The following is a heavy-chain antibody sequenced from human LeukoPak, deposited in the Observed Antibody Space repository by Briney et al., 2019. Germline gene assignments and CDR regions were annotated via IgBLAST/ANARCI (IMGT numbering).Heavy chain of an antibody. CDR1: GFTFSSYS. V-gene: IGHV3-48*04. CDR2: ISSSGSTI. J-gene: IGHJ4*02. Sequence: PGGSLRLSCAASGFTFSSYSMNWVRQAPGKGLEWISYISSSGSTIYYADSVKGRFTISRDNAKNSLYLQMSSLRAEDTAVYYCARGYCSGGSCHNFDYWGQGTLVTVSS. CDR3: ARGYCSGGSCHNFDY. D-gene: IGHD2-15*01.